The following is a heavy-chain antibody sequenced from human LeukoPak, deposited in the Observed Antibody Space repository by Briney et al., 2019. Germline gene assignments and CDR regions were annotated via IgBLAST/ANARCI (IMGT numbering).Heavy chain of an antibody. CDR1: GFTFSSFW. D-gene: IGHD3-3*01. Sequence: PGGSLRLSCAASGFTFSSFWMSWVRQAPGKGLEWVANIKKDGSQKYYVDSVEGRFTISRDNAKNSLYLQMDSLRVDDTAVYYCTRVFGGYDVSDYWGQGTLVPVSS. CDR2: IKKDGSQK. CDR3: TRVFGGYDVSDY. V-gene: IGHV3-7*03. J-gene: IGHJ4*02.